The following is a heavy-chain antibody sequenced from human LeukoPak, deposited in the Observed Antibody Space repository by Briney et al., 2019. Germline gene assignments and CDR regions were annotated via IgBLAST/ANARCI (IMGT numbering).Heavy chain of an antibody. V-gene: IGHV4-39*07. D-gene: IGHD3-10*01. J-gene: IGHJ6*03. CDR3: ARDGGSGSYENYYYYYMDV. Sequence: PSETLSLTCTVSGGSISSSSYYWGWIRQPPGKGLEWIGSIYYSGSTYYNPSLKSRVTISVDTSKNQFSLKLSSVTAADTAVYYCARDGGSGSYENYYYYYMDVWGKGTTVTVSS. CDR2: IYYSGST. CDR1: GGSISSSSYY.